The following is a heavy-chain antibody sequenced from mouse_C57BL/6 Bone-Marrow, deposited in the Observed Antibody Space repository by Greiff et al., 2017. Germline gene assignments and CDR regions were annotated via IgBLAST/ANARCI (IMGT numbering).Heavy chain of an antibody. Sequence: VQLQQSGAELVRPGASVKLSCTASGFNIKDDYMHWVKQRPEQGLEWIGWIDPENGDTRYASKFQGKDTITADTSSNTAYLQLSSLTSEDTAVXYCTACGYYGFDYWGQGTTLTVSS. CDR1: GFNIKDDY. CDR3: TACGYYGFDY. D-gene: IGHD1-1*01. V-gene: IGHV14-4*01. J-gene: IGHJ2*01. CDR2: IDPENGDT.